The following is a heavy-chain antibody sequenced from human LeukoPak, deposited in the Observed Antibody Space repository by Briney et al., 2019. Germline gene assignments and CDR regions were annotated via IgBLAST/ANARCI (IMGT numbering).Heavy chain of an antibody. CDR1: GASFSGYY. J-gene: IGHJ4*02. CDR2: INHSGST. CDR3: ARSCFGSGTFNGFDY. V-gene: IGHV4-34*01. Sequence: SETLSLTCAVYGASFSGYYWSWIRQTPGKRLEWIGEINHSGSTNYNPSLKSRVTISLDKSRNQFSLNLNSVSAADTAVYYCARSCFGSGTFNGFDYWGQGTLVTVSS. D-gene: IGHD3-10*01.